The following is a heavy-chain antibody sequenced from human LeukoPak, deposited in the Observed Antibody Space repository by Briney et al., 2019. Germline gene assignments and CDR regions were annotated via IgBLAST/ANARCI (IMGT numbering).Heavy chain of an antibody. V-gene: IGHV3-30*18. D-gene: IGHD3-10*01. J-gene: IGHJ4*02. CDR3: AKGRYYGSGSYYNNFDY. Sequence: GGSLRLSCAASGFTFSSYGMHWVRQAPGKGLEWVAVISYDGSNKYYADSVKGRFTISRDNSKNTLYLQMNSLRAEDTAVYYCAKGRYYGSGSYYNNFDYWGQGTLVTVSS. CDR2: ISYDGSNK. CDR1: GFTFSSYG.